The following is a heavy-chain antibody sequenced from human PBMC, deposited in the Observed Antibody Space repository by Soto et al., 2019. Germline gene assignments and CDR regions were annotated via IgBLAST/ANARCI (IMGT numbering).Heavy chain of an antibody. CDR1: GFSLSTSGVG. CDR2: IYWDDDK. V-gene: IGHV2-5*02. Sequence: QITLKESGPTLVKPTQTLTLTCTFSGFSLSTSGVGVGWIRRPPGKALEWLALIYWDDDKRYSPSLKSRLTITKDTSKNQVVLTMTNMDPVDTATYYCAHTGSMVRGVNWFDPWGQGTLVTVSS. D-gene: IGHD3-10*01. CDR3: AHTGSMVRGVNWFDP. J-gene: IGHJ5*02.